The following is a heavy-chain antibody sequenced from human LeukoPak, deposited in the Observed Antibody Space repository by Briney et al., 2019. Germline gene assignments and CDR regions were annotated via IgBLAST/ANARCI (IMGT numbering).Heavy chain of an antibody. D-gene: IGHD1-26*01. J-gene: IGHJ6*03. CDR1: GFTFSNAW. CDR2: IKRKTDGGTT. Sequence: GGSLRLSCAASGFTFSNAWMSWVRQAPGKGLEWVGRIKRKTDGGTTDYAAPVKGRFTIARDDSKNTLYLQMNSLKTEDTAVYYCTTVVSRGSYFYYYYYMDVWGKGTTVTVSS. V-gene: IGHV3-15*01. CDR3: TTVVSRGSYFYYYYYMDV.